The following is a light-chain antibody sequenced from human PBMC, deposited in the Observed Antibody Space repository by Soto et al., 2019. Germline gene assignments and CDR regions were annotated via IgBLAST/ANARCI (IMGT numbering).Light chain of an antibody. CDR2: NND. CDR1: SSNIGANP. CDR3: EAWDDSLYGAV. V-gene: IGLV1-44*01. Sequence: QSVLTQPPSASGTPGQRVTISCSGSSSNIGANPINWYQQLPGTAPKLLIYNNDQRPSGVPDRFSASKSGTSASLAISGLQSEDEADYYCEAWDDSLYGAVLGGGTQRTVL. J-gene: IGLJ2*01.